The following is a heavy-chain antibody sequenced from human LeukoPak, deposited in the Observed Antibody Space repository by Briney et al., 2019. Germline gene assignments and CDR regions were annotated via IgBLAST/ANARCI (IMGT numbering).Heavy chain of an antibody. CDR1: GGTFSSYA. Sequence: ASVKVSCKASGGTFSSYAISWVRQAPGQGLEWMGGIIPIFGTANYAQKFQGRVTITADESTSTAYMELSSLRSEDTAVYYCARDRQLVNNWFDPWGRGTLVIVSS. CDR3: ARDRQLVNNWFDP. CDR2: IIPIFGTA. V-gene: IGHV1-69*13. D-gene: IGHD6-13*01. J-gene: IGHJ5*02.